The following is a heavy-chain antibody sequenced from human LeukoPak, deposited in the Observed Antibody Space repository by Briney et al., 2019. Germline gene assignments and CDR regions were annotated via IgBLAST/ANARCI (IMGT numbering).Heavy chain of an antibody. CDR3: ARHAHHNDNSDYFFAY. V-gene: IGHV5-51*01. J-gene: IGHJ4*02. D-gene: IGHD3-22*01. CDR2: IYPGDSDI. CDR1: GYTFTNYW. Sequence: GESLKISCKASGYTFTNYWIGWVRQMPGKGLEWMGIIYPGDSDIRYSPSFQGQVTFSADKSISTAYLQWASLKASDTAMYYCARHAHHNDNSDYFFAYWGQGTLVTVSS.